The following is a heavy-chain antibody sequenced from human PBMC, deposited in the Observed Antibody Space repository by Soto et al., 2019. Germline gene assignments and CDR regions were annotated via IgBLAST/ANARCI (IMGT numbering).Heavy chain of an antibody. J-gene: IGHJ3*02. CDR2: IVIDGSAI. Sequence: GGSLRLSCAVSGFPFSFYGFHWVRQSPGKGLEWLGVIVIDGSAIYHADSLEGRFFISRDNSKDILYLQMNSLRVEDTAVYYCARDDAFDNENGFDMWGQGTMVTVSS. CDR1: GFPFSFYG. V-gene: IGHV3-33*01. D-gene: IGHD3-3*02. CDR3: ARDDAFDNENGFDM.